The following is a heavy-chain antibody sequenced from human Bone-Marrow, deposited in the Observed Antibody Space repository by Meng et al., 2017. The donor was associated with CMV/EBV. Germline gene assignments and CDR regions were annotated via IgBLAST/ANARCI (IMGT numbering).Heavy chain of an antibody. Sequence: ASVKVSCKASGYTFTGYYMHWARQAPGQGLEWMGWINPNSGGTNYAQKFQGRVTMTRDTSISTAYMELSRLRSDDTAVYYCARFHGAKEPRYWSSTSCPAFDYWGQGTLVTVSS. CDR3: ARFHGAKEPRYWSSTSCPAFDY. V-gene: IGHV1-2*02. CDR2: INPNSGGT. D-gene: IGHD2-2*01. CDR1: GYTFTGYY. J-gene: IGHJ4*02.